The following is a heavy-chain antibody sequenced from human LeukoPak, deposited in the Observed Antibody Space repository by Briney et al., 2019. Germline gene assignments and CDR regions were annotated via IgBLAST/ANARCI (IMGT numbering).Heavy chain of an antibody. V-gene: IGHV1-2*02. Sequence: ASVKVSCKASGYXFTGSYMHWVRQAPGQGLEWMGWINPNSGGTNYAQKFQGRVTMTRDTSISTAYMELSRLRSDDTAVYYCARRYGSGSYYNFDYWGQGTLVTVSS. J-gene: IGHJ4*02. D-gene: IGHD3-10*01. CDR3: ARRYGSGSYYNFDY. CDR1: GYXFTGSY. CDR2: INPNSGGT.